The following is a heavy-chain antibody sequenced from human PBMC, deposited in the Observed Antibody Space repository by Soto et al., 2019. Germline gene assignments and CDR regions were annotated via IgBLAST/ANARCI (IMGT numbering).Heavy chain of an antibody. CDR3: SRWSNHKVLEP. CDR1: GFTFRRHV. Sequence: QEQLVESGGGVVQPGMSLRLSCEGSGFTFRRHVMHWVRQSPGKGLEWLAVIWYDGSEQYYADSVKGRFTISRDNSKNMLYLQLNTLTVEDTAVYYCSRWSNHKVLEPWGQGTMVTVS. D-gene: IGHD1-26*01. J-gene: IGHJ5*02. CDR2: IWYDGSEQ. V-gene: IGHV3-33*03.